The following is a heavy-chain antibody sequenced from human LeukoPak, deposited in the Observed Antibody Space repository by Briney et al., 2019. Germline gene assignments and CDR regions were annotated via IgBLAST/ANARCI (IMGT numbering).Heavy chain of an antibody. CDR3: AKASRELWFGEFQPFDY. CDR1: GFAFSSYA. V-gene: IGHV3-23*01. D-gene: IGHD3-10*01. CDR2: ISGSGGST. Sequence: PGGSLRLSCAASGFAFSSYAMSWVRQAPGKGLEWVSAISGSGGSTYYADSVKGRFTISRDNSKNTLYLQMNSLRAEDTAVCYCAKASRELWFGEFQPFDYWGQGTLVTVSS. J-gene: IGHJ4*02.